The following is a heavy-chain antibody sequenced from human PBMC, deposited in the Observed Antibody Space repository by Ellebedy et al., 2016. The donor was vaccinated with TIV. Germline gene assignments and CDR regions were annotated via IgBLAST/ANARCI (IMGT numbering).Heavy chain of an antibody. J-gene: IGHJ5*02. CDR1: GYTFTGYY. CDR2: IIPILGIA. D-gene: IGHD3-10*01. Sequence: AASVKVSCKASGYTFTGYYMHWVRQAPGQGLEWMGRIIPILGIANYAQKFQGRVTITADKSTSTAYMELSSLRSEDTAVYYCARDLQSMVRGVIESTFNWFDPWGQGTLVTVSS. CDR3: ARDLQSMVRGVIESTFNWFDP. V-gene: IGHV1-69*04.